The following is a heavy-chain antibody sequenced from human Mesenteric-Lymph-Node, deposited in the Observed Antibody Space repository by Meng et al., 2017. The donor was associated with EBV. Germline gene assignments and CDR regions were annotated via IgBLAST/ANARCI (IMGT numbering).Heavy chain of an antibody. J-gene: IGHJ4*02. CDR2: ISQSGDT. D-gene: IGHD3-3*02. CDR1: GGSFSCYH. CDR3: ARGAIFGIVITYFDY. Sequence: QVQQQQWGAGLLEPSETLSLTWEASGGSFSCYHWSWIRQPPGKGLEYIGEISQSGDTTYNPSLKSRVTISVDRSRNQFSLKMASVTAADTAVYYCARGAIFGIVITYFDYWSQGTLVTVSS. V-gene: IGHV4-34*01.